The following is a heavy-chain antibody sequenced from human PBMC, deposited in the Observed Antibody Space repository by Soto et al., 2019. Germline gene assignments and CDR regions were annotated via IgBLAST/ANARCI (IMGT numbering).Heavy chain of an antibody. Sequence: GGSLRLSCAASGFTFSNYAMSWVRQTPGKGLEWVSAISASGGTTYYADSVKGRFSISRDNSRNTLSLQMNSLRAEDTAVYYCAKDSPRQQLAPYYFDYWGQGTLVTVSS. CDR3: AKDSPRQQLAPYYFDY. V-gene: IGHV3-23*01. CDR2: ISASGGTT. D-gene: IGHD6-13*01. J-gene: IGHJ4*02. CDR1: GFTFSNYA.